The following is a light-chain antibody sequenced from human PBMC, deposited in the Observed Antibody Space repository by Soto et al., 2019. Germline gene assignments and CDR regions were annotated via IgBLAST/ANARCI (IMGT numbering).Light chain of an antibody. CDR2: DVR. Sequence: QSVLTQAASVAGSRGQSITISCTGTSNDVGGYNYVSWYQQHPDTAPKLIIYDVRYRPSGVSDRFSGSKSGNTASLTISGLQAEDEADYYRRAYPSSSTHYVCGSGKKVTV. V-gene: IGLV2-14*01. J-gene: IGLJ1*01. CDR1: SNDVGGYNY. CDR3: RAYPSSSTHYV.